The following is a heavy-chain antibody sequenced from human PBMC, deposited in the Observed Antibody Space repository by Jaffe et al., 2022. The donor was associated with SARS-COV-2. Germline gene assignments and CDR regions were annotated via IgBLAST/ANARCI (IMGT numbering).Heavy chain of an antibody. CDR3: AREDLTGYFGSDF. V-gene: IGHV3-48*01. Sequence: EVQLVETGGGLVQPGGSLRLSCAASGFTFTTYGMNWVRQAPGKGLEWVAYITGRSTSTYYADSVRGRFTISRDDANNLVFLQMTSLGAEDTAVYYCAREDLTGYFGSDFWGRGTLVNVSS. D-gene: IGHD3-9*01. CDR2: ITGRSTST. J-gene: IGHJ4*02. CDR1: GFTFTTYG.